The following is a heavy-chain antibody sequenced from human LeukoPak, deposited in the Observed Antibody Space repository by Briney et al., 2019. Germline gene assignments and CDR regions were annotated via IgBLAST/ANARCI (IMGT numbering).Heavy chain of an antibody. D-gene: IGHD2-15*01. CDR2: TNPNSGNT. J-gene: IGHJ3*02. Sequence: ASVKVSCKASGYTFTNYDINWVRQATGQGLGWMGWTNPNSGNTGYAQKFQARVSMTRNTSISTAYMELSSLRSEDTAVYYCTRGLVVLSATSWAFDIWGHGTMVTVSS. CDR1: GYTFTNYD. CDR3: TRGLVVLSATSWAFDI. V-gene: IGHV1-8*01.